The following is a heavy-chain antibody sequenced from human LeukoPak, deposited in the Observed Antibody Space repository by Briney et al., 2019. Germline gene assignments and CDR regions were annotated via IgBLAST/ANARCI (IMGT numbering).Heavy chain of an antibody. V-gene: IGHV4-31*03. CDR2: IYYSGST. J-gene: IGHJ5*02. D-gene: IGHD2-15*01. CDR1: GGSISSGGYY. CDR3: AREVVVAAKQFDP. Sequence: PSQTLSLTCTVSGGSISSGGYYWSWIRQHPGKGLEWIGYIYYSGSTYYNPPLKSRVTISVDTSKNQFSLKLSSVTAADTAVYYCAREVVVAAKQFDPWGQGTLVTVSS.